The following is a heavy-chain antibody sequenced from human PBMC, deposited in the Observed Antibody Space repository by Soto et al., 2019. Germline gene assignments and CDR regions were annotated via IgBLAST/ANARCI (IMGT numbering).Heavy chain of an antibody. J-gene: IGHJ5*02. CDR3: ARARWELLRNDWFDP. CDR2: TYYRSKWYN. Sequence: SQTLSLTCAISGDSVSSNSAAWNWIRQSPSRGLEWLGRTYYRSKWYNDYAVSVKSRITINPDTPKNQFSLQLNSVTPEDTAVYYCARARWELLRNDWFDPWGQGTLVTVSS. V-gene: IGHV6-1*01. CDR1: GDSVSSNSAA. D-gene: IGHD1-26*01.